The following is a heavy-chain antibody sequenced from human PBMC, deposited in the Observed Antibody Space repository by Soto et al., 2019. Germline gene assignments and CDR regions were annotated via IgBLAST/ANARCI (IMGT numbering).Heavy chain of an antibody. J-gene: IGHJ3*02. CDR1: GFTFSDYY. CDR2: ISSSGSVI. CDR3: ARYTSRSYGFDI. V-gene: IGHV3-11*01. Sequence: PGGSLRLSCAASGFTFSDYYMSWIRQAPGKGLEWVSYISSSGSVIHYADSVKGRFTISRDNAKKSLYLQMNSLRAEDTAVYYCARYTSRSYGFDIWGQGTMVTVSS. D-gene: IGHD3-10*01.